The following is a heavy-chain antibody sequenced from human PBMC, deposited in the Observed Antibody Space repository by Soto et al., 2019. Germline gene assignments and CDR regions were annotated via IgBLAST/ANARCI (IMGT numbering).Heavy chain of an antibody. CDR1: GGTFSSYA. D-gene: IGHD4-17*01. Sequence: QVQLVQSGAEVKKPGSSVKVSCKASGGTFSSYAISWVRQAPGQGLEWMGGIIPIFGTANYAQKFQGRVTITAYEATSTAYMELSSLRSEDTAVYYCASHDGDYAHSTFDYWGQGTLVTVSS. CDR2: IIPIFGTA. V-gene: IGHV1-69*01. J-gene: IGHJ4*02. CDR3: ASHDGDYAHSTFDY.